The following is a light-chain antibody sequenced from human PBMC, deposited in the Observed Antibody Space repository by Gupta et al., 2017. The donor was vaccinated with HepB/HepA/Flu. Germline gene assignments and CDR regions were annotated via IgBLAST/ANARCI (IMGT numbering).Light chain of an antibody. Sequence: DIQMTQSPSSLSASIGDRVTITCQASQDITNYLSWYQQKPGKAPKLLIYDASKLETGVPPRFSGSGSGTDFTFTISILHPEDIATYYCQQYNHLPFTFGHGTKVDF. J-gene: IGKJ3*01. V-gene: IGKV1-33*01. CDR3: QQYNHLPFT. CDR2: DAS. CDR1: QDITNY.